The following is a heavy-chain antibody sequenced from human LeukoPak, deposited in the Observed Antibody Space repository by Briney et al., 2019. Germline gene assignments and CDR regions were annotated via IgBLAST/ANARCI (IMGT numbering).Heavy chain of an antibody. J-gene: IGHJ3*02. D-gene: IGHD6-19*01. CDR2: INAGNGNT. Sequence: ASVKVSCKASGYTFTSYAMHWVRPAPGQRLEWMGWINAGNGNTKYSQKFQGRVTITRDTSASTAYMELSSLRSEDTAVYYCARVSSSGWYPAFDIWGQGTMVTVSS. CDR1: GYTFTSYA. V-gene: IGHV1-3*01. CDR3: ARVSSSGWYPAFDI.